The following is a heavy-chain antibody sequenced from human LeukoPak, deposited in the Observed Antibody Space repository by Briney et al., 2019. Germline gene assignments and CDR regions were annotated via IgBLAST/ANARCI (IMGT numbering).Heavy chain of an antibody. CDR3: ARDEAYYDFWSGPYYYYYMDV. J-gene: IGHJ6*03. CDR1: GFTFSSYE. Sequence: PGGSLRLSCAASGFTFSSYEMNWVRQAPGKGLEWVSYISSSGSTIYYADSVKGRFTISRDNAKNSLYLQMNSLRAEDTAVYYCARDEAYYDFWSGPYYYYYMDVWGKGTTVTVSS. CDR2: ISSSGSTI. V-gene: IGHV3-48*03. D-gene: IGHD3-3*01.